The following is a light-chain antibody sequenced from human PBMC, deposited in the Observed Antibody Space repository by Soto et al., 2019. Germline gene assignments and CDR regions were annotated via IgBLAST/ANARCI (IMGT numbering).Light chain of an antibody. CDR2: DAS. J-gene: IGKJ2*01. CDR1: QSVRANY. V-gene: IGKV3-20*01. Sequence: DIVLTQSPGTLSLSPGEGATLSCRASQSVRANYVAWYQQKPGQAPRVLIFDASSGATGIPDRFSGSSSGTDFTLAISRLEPEDFAVYYCLQYGTPPYTFGQGTKVEIK. CDR3: LQYGTPPYT.